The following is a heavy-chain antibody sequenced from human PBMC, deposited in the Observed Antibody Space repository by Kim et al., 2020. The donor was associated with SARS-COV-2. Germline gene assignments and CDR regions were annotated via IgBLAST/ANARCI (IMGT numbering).Heavy chain of an antibody. CDR3: ARAGKQPSPKHVNS. J-gene: IGHJ4*02. Sequence: ADSVKGRFTISRDNSKNTLYLQMNSLRAEDTAVYYCARAGKQPSPKHVNSWGQGTLVTVSS. D-gene: IGHD6-13*01. V-gene: IGHV3-30*07.